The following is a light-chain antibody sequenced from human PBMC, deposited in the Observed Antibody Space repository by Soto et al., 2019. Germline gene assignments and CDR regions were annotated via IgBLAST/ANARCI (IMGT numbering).Light chain of an antibody. CDR2: DVS. Sequence: QSVLTQPASVSGSPGQSITISCTGTSSDVGGYNYVSWYQQHPGKAPKLMIYDVSNRPSGVSNRFSGSKSGNTASLTISGLQAEDEADYCCSSYTSSSTPCVFGTGTRSPS. CDR1: SSDVGGYNY. V-gene: IGLV2-14*01. CDR3: SSYTSSSTPCV. J-gene: IGLJ1*01.